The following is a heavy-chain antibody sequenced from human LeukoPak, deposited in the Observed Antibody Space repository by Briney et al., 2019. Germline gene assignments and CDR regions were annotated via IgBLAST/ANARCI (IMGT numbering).Heavy chain of an antibody. D-gene: IGHD6-19*01. CDR1: GFTFSSYA. Sequence: GGPLRLSCAASGFTFSSYAISWVRQAPGKGLEWVSAVSKSGDSTYYADSVKGRFTISRDNSKNTISLQMNSLRVEDTAVYYCAKLSGWTGWFFDYWGQGTLVTVSS. J-gene: IGHJ4*02. V-gene: IGHV3-23*01. CDR3: AKLSGWTGWFFDY. CDR2: VSKSGDST.